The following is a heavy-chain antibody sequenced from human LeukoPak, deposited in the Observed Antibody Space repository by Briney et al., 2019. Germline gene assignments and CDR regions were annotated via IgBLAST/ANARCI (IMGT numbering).Heavy chain of an antibody. Sequence: KPSETLSLTCTVSGGSISSYYWSWIRQPPGKGLEWIGYIYYSGSTNYNPSLKSRVTISVDTSKNQCSLKLSSVTAADTAVYYCARDGENQYYFDYWGQGTLVTVSS. V-gene: IGHV4-59*01. CDR1: GGSISSYY. CDR3: ARDGENQYYFDY. J-gene: IGHJ4*02. CDR2: IYYSGST. D-gene: IGHD1-14*01.